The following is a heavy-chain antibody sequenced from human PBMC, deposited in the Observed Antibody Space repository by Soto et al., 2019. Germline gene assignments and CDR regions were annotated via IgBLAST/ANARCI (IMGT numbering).Heavy chain of an antibody. CDR2: ISAYNGNT. Sequence: ASVKVSFKASGYTFTSYGISWVRQAPGQGLEWMGWISAYNGNTNYAQKLQGRVTMTTDTSTSTAYMELRSLRSDDTAVYYCARDRYYYDSSGYYYFDYWGQGTLVTVSS. J-gene: IGHJ4*02. D-gene: IGHD3-22*01. V-gene: IGHV1-18*01. CDR3: ARDRYYYDSSGYYYFDY. CDR1: GYTFTSYG.